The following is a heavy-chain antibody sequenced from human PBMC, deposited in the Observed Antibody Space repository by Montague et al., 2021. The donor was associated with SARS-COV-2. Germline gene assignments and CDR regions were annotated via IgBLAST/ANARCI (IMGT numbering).Heavy chain of an antibody. D-gene: IGHD3-22*01. Sequence: GNTYYNPSLKCRVTLSVDTSKNQFSLKLSSLTAADTALYYCARGRWETVIGVIDYYYGMDSGGQGNRVIVSS. CDR2: GNT. CDR3: ARGRWETVIGVIDYYYGMDS. J-gene: IGHJ6*02. V-gene: IGHV4-39*07.